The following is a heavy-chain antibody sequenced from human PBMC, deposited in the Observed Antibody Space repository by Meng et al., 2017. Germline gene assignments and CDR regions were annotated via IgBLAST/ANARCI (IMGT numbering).Heavy chain of an antibody. CDR2: INPNSGGT. D-gene: IGHD6-13*01. V-gene: IGHV1-2*02. CDR1: GFTFSNYA. CDR3: ARGSSSSWAHFDY. Sequence: GGSLRLSCAASGFTFSNYAMSWVRQAPGKGLEWMGWINPNSGGTNYAQKFQGRVTMTRDTSISTAYMELSRLRSDDTAVYYCARGSSSSWAHFDYWGQGTLVTVSS. J-gene: IGHJ4*02.